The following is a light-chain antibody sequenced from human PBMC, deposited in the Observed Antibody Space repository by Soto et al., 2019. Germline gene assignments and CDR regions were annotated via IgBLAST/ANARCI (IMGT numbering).Light chain of an antibody. CDR1: ASNIGIKT. J-gene: IGLJ3*02. Sequence: QSVLTQPPSASGTPGQRVTISCSGGASNIGIKTVTWYQQFPGTAPKLLIYSNNQRSSGAPVRFSGSKSGTSAYLDIRGLQSEDEADYYCASWDDSLSGGVFGGGTKVTVL. V-gene: IGLV1-44*01. CDR3: ASWDDSLSGGV. CDR2: SNN.